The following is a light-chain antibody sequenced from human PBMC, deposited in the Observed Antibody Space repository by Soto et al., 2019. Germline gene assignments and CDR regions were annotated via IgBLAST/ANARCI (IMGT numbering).Light chain of an antibody. CDR2: AAS. V-gene: IGKV3-15*01. Sequence: EIVMTQSPATLSVSPGERATLSCRASQSITSNLAWYQQKPGQAPRLLIYAASTRATGVPARFSASGSGTEFTLTIRGLQSDDDAMYYCHLYNIRPYTLGQGNKFE. CDR1: QSITSN. J-gene: IGKJ2*01. CDR3: HLYNIRPYT.